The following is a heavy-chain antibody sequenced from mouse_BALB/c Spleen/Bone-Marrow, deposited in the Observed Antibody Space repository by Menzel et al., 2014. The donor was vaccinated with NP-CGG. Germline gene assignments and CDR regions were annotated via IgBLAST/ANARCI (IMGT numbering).Heavy chain of an antibody. V-gene: IGHV1S33*01. D-gene: IGHD1-2*01. CDR1: GYTLTIYA. CDR2: IYPGAGST. J-gene: IGHJ2*01. CDR3: ARSGRYYGPYFDY. Sequence: LVESGSELVKPGALVKISCKASGYTLTIYAINWVKQRPGQGLEWIGWIYPGAGSTSYSEKFKGKATLTAVKACSKAYMQVSSLTSENSAVYFCARSGRYYGPYFDYWGQGATLTVSS.